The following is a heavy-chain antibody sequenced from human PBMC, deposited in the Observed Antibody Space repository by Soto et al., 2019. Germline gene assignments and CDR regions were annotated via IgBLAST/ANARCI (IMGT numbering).Heavy chain of an antibody. CDR3: AREREKDFWSGYYSRRSYYYYYYMDV. V-gene: IGHV1-8*01. Sequence: GASVKVSCKASGYTSTSYDINWVRQATGQGLEWMGWMNPNSGNTGYAQKLQSRVTMTRNTSISTAYMELSSLRSEDTAVYYCAREREKDFWSGYYSRRSYYYYYYMDVWGKGTTVTVSS. CDR1: GYTSTSYD. CDR2: MNPNSGNT. D-gene: IGHD3-3*01. J-gene: IGHJ6*03.